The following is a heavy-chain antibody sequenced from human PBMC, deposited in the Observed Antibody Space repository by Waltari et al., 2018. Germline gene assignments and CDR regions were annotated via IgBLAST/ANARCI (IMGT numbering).Heavy chain of an antibody. CDR3: ARNRKIIAAGWGRDLDY. D-gene: IGHD6-13*01. CDR1: GFPFSMYE. V-gene: IGHV3-48*03. Sequence: EVQLVESGGGLVQPGGSLRLSCTASGFPFSMYEMSWSRQAPGKGLEWLSYISNSGSTMYYADSVKGRFTVSRDNAKNSLYLQMSSLGAEDTAFYFCARNRKIIAAGWGRDLDYWGRGTLVTVSS. CDR2: ISNSGSTM. J-gene: IGHJ4*02.